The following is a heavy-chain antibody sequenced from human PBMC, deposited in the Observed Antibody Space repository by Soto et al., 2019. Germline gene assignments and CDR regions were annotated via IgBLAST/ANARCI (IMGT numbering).Heavy chain of an antibody. CDR1: GYTFTSYA. Sequence: QVQLVQSGAEVKKPGASVKVSCKASGYTFTSYAIHWVRQAPGQRLEWMGWINAGNGNTKYSQKFQDRVTITRDTSASTGYMELSILRSEVTAVYYCARDLGGWPDYWGQGTLVTVSS. CDR2: INAGNGNT. J-gene: IGHJ4*02. D-gene: IGHD6-19*01. CDR3: ARDLGGWPDY. V-gene: IGHV1-3*01.